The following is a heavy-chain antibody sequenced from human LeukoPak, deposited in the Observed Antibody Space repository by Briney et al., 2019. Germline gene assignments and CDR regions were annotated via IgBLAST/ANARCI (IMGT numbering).Heavy chain of an antibody. CDR3: AKDTSSWYGNWFDP. Sequence: PGGSLRLSCAASGFTFSSYDMSWVRQAPGKGLEWVSAISGSGGSTYYADSVKGRFTISRDNSKNTLYLQMNSLRAEVTAVYYCAKDTSSWYGNWFDPWGQGTLVTVSS. J-gene: IGHJ5*01. CDR2: ISGSGGST. CDR1: GFTFSSYD. V-gene: IGHV3-23*01. D-gene: IGHD6-13*01.